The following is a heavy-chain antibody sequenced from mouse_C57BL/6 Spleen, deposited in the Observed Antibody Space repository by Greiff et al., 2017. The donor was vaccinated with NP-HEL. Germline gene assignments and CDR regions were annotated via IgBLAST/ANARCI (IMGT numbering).Heavy chain of an antibody. Sequence: EVQGVESGAELVKPGASVKLSCTASGFNIKDYYMHWVKQRTEQGLEWIGRIDPEDGETKYAPKFQGKATITADTSSNTAYLQLSSLTSEDTAVYYCAPAYYSNYAFAYWGQGTLVTVSA. CDR3: APAYYSNYAFAY. CDR1: GFNIKDYY. V-gene: IGHV14-2*01. CDR2: IDPEDGET. J-gene: IGHJ3*01. D-gene: IGHD2-5*01.